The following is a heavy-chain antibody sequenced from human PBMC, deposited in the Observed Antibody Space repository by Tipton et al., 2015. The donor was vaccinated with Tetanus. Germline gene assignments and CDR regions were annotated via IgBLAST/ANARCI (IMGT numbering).Heavy chain of an antibody. D-gene: IGHD5-24*01. J-gene: IGHJ3*01. Sequence: TLSLTCTVSGGSISSDGAYWSWIRQHPGEGLEWIGYISNSGSTYYSPSLKSRVTISVDTSKNQFSLRLGSVAAADTAVYYCARGGRDAYNNPLGAFDVWGRGTAVTVSS. CDR2: ISNSGST. V-gene: IGHV4-31*03. CDR1: GGSISSDGAY. CDR3: ARGGRDAYNNPLGAFDV.